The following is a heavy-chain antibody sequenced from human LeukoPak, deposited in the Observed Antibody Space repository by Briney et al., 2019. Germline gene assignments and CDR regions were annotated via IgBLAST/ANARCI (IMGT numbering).Heavy chain of an antibody. J-gene: IGHJ3*02. CDR1: GGTFSSYA. CDR3: ASGGSHGDDAFDI. CDR2: IIPIFGTS. Sequence: GASVKVSCKASGGTFSSYAISWVRQAPGQGLEWLGGIIPIFGTSNYAQKFQGRVTITTDESTSTAYMELSSLRSEDMAVYYCASGGSHGDDAFDIWGQGTMVTVSS. D-gene: IGHD1-26*01. V-gene: IGHV1-69*05.